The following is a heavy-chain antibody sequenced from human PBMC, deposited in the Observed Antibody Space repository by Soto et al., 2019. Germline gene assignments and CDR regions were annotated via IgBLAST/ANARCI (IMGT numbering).Heavy chain of an antibody. CDR1: GFTFSSYA. V-gene: IGHV3-30-3*01. CDR3: AREYGTEYSSSSLDY. CDR2: ISYDGSNK. Sequence: QVQLVESGGGVVQPGRSLRLSCAASGFTFSSYAMHWVRQAPGKGLEWVAVISYDGSNKYYADSVKGRFTISRDNSKNTLYLQMNSLRAEDTAVYYCAREYGTEYSSSSLDYWGQGTLVTVS. D-gene: IGHD6-6*01. J-gene: IGHJ4*02.